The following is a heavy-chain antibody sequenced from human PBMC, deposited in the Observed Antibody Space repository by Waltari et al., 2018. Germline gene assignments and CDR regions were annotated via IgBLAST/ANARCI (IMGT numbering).Heavy chain of an antibody. J-gene: IGHJ5*02. D-gene: IGHD2-8*01. Sequence: QLQLQESGPGLVKPSETLSLTCKVSGGSISSSNYCWGWIRQPPGKVLEWIGTIYYSGSTDYHPSLNSRVTISVDTSRNHLSLKLSSVTAADTAVYYCARQSDNGMVRFDPWGQGTLVTVSS. V-gene: IGHV4-39*01. CDR1: GGSISSSNYC. CDR2: IYYSGST. CDR3: ARQSDNGMVRFDP.